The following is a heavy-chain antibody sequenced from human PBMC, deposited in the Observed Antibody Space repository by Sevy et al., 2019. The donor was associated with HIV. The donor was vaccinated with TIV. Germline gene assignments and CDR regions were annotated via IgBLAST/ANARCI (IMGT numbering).Heavy chain of an antibody. D-gene: IGHD6-13*01. CDR2: INWNGGST. V-gene: IGHV3-20*04. Sequence: GGSLRLSCAASGFTCDDYGMSWVRQAPGKGLEWVSGINWNGGSTGYADSVKGRFTISRDNAKNSLYLQMNSLRAEDTALYYCARGTGYSSSWFLAEYFQHWGQGTLVTVSS. CDR1: GFTCDDYG. J-gene: IGHJ1*01. CDR3: ARGTGYSSSWFLAEYFQH.